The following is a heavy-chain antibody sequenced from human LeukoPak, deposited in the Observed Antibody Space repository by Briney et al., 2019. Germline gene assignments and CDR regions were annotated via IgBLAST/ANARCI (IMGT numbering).Heavy chain of an antibody. CDR3: VKEREYSSSVWYFDY. CDR2: ISYDGSNK. V-gene: IGHV3-30*18. J-gene: IGHJ4*02. D-gene: IGHD6-13*01. Sequence: GGSLRLSCAASGFTFSNYGMHWVRQAPGKGLEWVAVISYDGSNKYYADSVKGRFAISRDNSKNTLYLQMNSLRVEDTSVYYCVKEREYSSSVWYFDYWGQGTLVTVSS. CDR1: GFTFSNYG.